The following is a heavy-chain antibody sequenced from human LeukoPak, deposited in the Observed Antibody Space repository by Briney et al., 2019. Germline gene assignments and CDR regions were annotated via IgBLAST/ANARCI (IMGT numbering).Heavy chain of an antibody. Sequence: GGSLRLSCAASGFTFSIYWMRWVRQAPGKGLEWVAKIKEDGSEKYYVDSVKGRFSISRDNAKNSVYLQMNSLRADDTAVYYCARLRPGTYMDVWGQGTTVIVSS. CDR2: IKEDGSEK. D-gene: IGHD5-12*01. CDR1: GFTFSIYW. CDR3: ARLRPGTYMDV. J-gene: IGHJ6*03. V-gene: IGHV3-7*05.